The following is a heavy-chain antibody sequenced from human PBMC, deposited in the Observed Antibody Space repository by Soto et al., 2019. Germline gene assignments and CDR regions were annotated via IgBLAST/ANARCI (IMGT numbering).Heavy chain of an antibody. CDR2: INPGGGSA. D-gene: IGHD6-19*01. CDR3: ARDTSGWSLNGLDV. J-gene: IGHJ6*02. CDR1: GSAITRYY. V-gene: IGHV1-46*01. Sequence: QLDLVQSGAEVKKPGASVTISCKASGSAITRYYIHWVRQAPGRGLEWMGIINPGGGSASYAQKFQDRVTIDKDTSTGTVYMDLRSLRTEDTAVYYCARDTSGWSLNGLDVWGQGTTVNVSS.